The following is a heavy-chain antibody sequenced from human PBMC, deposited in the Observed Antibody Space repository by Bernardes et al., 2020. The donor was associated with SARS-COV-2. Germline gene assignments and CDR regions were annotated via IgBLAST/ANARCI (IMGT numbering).Heavy chain of an antibody. J-gene: IGHJ6*02. V-gene: IGHV3-11*01. D-gene: IGHD3-22*01. CDR3: ARDRKRYYESSGYPWDGMDV. CDR2: ISSRSTII. CDR1: GFIFSDYY. Sequence: GGSLRLSCAASGFIFSDYYMSWIRQAPGKGLEWVSYISSRSTIIYYADSVKGRFTISRDNAKNSLYLQMNSLRAEDTAVYYCARDRKRYYESSGYPWDGMDVWGQGTTVTVSS.